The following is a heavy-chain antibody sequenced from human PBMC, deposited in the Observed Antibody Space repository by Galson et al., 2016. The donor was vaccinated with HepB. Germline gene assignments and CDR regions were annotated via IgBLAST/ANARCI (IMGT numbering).Heavy chain of an antibody. CDR3: ARDPYHSDYWGILDL. J-gene: IGHJ5*02. CDR2: IQNDGNAP. D-gene: IGHD4-23*01. Sequence: SLRLSCAASGFTFGSYWMHWVRQAPGKGLVWVSRIQNDGNAPMYAASVRGRFTISRDNAKNTPYLQMNSLRAEDTAVYYCARDPYHSDYWGILDLWGQGTLVTVSS. V-gene: IGHV3-74*03. CDR1: GFTFGSYW.